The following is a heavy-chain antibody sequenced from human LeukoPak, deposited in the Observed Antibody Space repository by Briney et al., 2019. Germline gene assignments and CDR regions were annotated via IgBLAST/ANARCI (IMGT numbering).Heavy chain of an antibody. CDR2: ILYDGSNE. CDR3: ARGGSGWWGVDY. J-gene: IGHJ4*02. D-gene: IGHD6-19*01. V-gene: IGHV3-30-3*01. Sequence: GGSLRLSCAASGFTFGGHGMHWVRQAPGKGLEWVAAILYDGSNEYYADTVKGRFIISRDDSKNTLYLQMNSLGAEDTAVYYCARGGSGWWGVDYWGQGTLVTAPS. CDR1: GFTFGGHG.